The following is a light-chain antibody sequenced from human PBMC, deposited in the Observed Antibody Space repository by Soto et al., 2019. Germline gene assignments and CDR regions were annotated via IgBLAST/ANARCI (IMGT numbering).Light chain of an antibody. J-gene: IGKJ4*01. V-gene: IGKV3-15*01. CDR3: KYYNREPQLI. Sequence: VLTQSPATLSLSPGEAATLSCRASENVGNNLSWYQQRPGQAPRLLIYGSSTRAGGVPPRFSGSGSGTEFTLTISSLQPDDFGFYYCKYYNREPQLIFGGGTKLEI. CDR1: ENVGNN. CDR2: GSS.